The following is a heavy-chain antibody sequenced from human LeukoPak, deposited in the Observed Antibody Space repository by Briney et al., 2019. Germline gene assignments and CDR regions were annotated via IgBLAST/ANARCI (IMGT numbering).Heavy chain of an antibody. Sequence: ASVKVSCKASGYTFTSYAMNWVRQAPGHGLEWMGWINTNTGNPTYAQGFTGRFVFSLDTSVSTAYLQISSLKAEDTAVYYCARVRYYYGSGKKVQYYFDYWGQGTLVTVSS. CDR1: GYTFTSYA. CDR3: ARVRYYYGSGKKVQYYFDY. V-gene: IGHV7-4-1*02. D-gene: IGHD3-10*01. CDR2: INTNTGNP. J-gene: IGHJ4*02.